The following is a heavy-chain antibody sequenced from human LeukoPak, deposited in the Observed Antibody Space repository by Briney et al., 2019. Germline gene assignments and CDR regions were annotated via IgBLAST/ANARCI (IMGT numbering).Heavy chain of an antibody. V-gene: IGHV4-61*02. Sequence: PSQTLSLTCTVSGGSISSGSYYWSWIRQPAGKGLEWIGRIYTSGSTNYNPSLKSRVTISVDTSKNQFSLKLSSVTAADTAVYYCAREIPVCSGGSCYGNYYYYYYMDIWGKGTTVTISS. D-gene: IGHD2-15*01. CDR3: AREIPVCSGGSCYGNYYYYYYMDI. CDR1: GGSISSGSYY. J-gene: IGHJ6*03. CDR2: IYTSGST.